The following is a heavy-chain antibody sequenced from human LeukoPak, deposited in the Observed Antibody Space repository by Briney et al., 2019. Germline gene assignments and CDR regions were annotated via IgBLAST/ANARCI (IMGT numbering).Heavy chain of an antibody. CDR2: IYYSGST. V-gene: IGHV4-39*07. J-gene: IGHJ3*02. Sequence: PSETLSLTCTVSGGSISSSSYYWGWIRQPPGKGLEWIGSIYYSGSTYYNPSLKSRVTISVDTSKNQFSLKLSSVTAADTAVYYCGVVTPSWVEFAFDIWGQGTMVTVSS. CDR3: GVVTPSWVEFAFDI. D-gene: IGHD4-23*01. CDR1: GGSISSSSYY.